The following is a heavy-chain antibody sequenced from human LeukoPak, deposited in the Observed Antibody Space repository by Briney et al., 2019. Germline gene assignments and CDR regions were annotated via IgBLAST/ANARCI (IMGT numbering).Heavy chain of an antibody. CDR1: GFTFSRYW. D-gene: IGHD2-2*01. J-gene: IGHJ5*02. Sequence: PGGSLRLSCAASGFTFSRYWMTWVRQAPGKGLEWVSFFSGDGGSTYYADSVKGRFTISRDNSKNSLYLQMNSLRTEDTALYYCAKDIDPYCSSTSCYSNWFDPWGQGTLVTVSS. V-gene: IGHV3-43*01. CDR2: FSGDGGST. CDR3: AKDIDPYCSSTSCYSNWFDP.